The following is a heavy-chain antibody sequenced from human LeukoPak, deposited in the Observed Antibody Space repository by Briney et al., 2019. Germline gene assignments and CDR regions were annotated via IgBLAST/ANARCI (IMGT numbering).Heavy chain of an antibody. V-gene: IGHV3-48*02. D-gene: IGHD5-12*01. J-gene: IGHJ4*02. CDR1: GFTFSDYS. CDR2: ISSSSSTV. Sequence: NPGGSLRLSCAASGFTFSDYSMNWVRQAPGKRLEWVSYISSSSSTVYYADSVKGRFTISRDNAKNSLYLQMNSLRDEDTAVYYCARDVRWLRFVFDHWGQGIPVTVSS. CDR3: ARDVRWLRFVFDH.